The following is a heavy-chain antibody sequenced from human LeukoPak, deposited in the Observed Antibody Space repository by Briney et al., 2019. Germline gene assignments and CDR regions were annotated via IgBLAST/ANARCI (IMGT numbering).Heavy chain of an antibody. CDR3: ARVTYGSGTYGAFDY. Sequence: GGSLRLSCATSGFPLRNYAMSWVRQAPGKGLEWVSDINGSGGSTYYADSVKGRFTISRDNSKNTLYLQMNSLRAEDTAVYYCARVTYGSGTYGAFDYWGQGTLVTVSS. D-gene: IGHD3-10*01. CDR2: INGSGGST. CDR1: GFPLRNYA. J-gene: IGHJ4*02. V-gene: IGHV3-23*01.